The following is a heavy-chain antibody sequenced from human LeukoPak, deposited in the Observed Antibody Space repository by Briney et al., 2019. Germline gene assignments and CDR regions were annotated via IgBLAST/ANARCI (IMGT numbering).Heavy chain of an antibody. CDR1: GFTFWDYA. V-gene: IGHV3-74*01. CDR2: VKTDGSYT. CDR3: VRSGYSSAQGDY. J-gene: IGHJ4*02. D-gene: IGHD6-19*01. Sequence: TGGSLRLSCTASGFTFWDYAMSWGGQAPGRGVVWVSRVKTDGSYTGYADSVKGRFTISRDNAKNTLYLQMSSLRAEDTAVYYCVRSGYSSAQGDYWGQRTLVTVSS.